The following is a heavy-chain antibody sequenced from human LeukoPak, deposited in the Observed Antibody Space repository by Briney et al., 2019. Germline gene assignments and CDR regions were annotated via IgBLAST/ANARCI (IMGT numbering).Heavy chain of an antibody. V-gene: IGHV3-21*01. CDR1: GFTFSSYS. D-gene: IGHD3-3*01. J-gene: IGHJ5*02. CDR2: ISSSSSYI. Sequence: PGGSLRLSCAASGFTFSSYSMNWVRQAPGKGLEWVSSISSSSSYIYYADSVKGRFTISRDNAKNSLYLQMNGLRAEDTAVYYCARGRIDTIFGVVIYNWFDPWGQGTLVTVSS. CDR3: ARGRIDTIFGVVIYNWFDP.